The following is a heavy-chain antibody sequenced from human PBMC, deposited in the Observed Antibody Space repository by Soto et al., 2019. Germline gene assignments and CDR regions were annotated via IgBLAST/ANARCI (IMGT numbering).Heavy chain of an antibody. Sequence: ASVKVSCKASGYTFTSYYMHWLRQAPGQGLEWMGIINPNGGSTSYAQKFEGRVTMPRDTSTSTVYMALSSLRSEDKAVYSCARGGRITIFGVVKRYYYGMDVWGQGTTVTGSS. CDR2: INPNGGST. J-gene: IGHJ6*02. V-gene: IGHV1-46*01. CDR3: ARGGRITIFGVVKRYYYGMDV. D-gene: IGHD3-3*01. CDR1: GYTFTSYY.